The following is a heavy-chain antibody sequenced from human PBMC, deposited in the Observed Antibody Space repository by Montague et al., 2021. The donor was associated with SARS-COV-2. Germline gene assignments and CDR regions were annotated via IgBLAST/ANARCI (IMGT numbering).Heavy chain of an antibody. D-gene: IGHD6-19*01. Sequence: SETLSLSCTVSDGSISGGSYYWGWIRQPPGKGLEWIGSIYYSGSTYENPSLKSRVTLSVDTSENHFSLKLSSVTAADTAVYYCARERSSGWDWGQGTLVTVSS. CDR2: IYYSGST. J-gene: IGHJ4*02. CDR3: ARERSSGWD. V-gene: IGHV4-39*07. CDR1: DGSISGGSYY.